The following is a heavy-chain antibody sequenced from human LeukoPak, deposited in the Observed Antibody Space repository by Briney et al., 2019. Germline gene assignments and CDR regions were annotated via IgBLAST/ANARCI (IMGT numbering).Heavy chain of an antibody. CDR1: GYSFTSYR. Sequence: GESLKISCKGSGYSFTSYRIGWVRQMPGKGLEWMGIIYPGDSDTRYSPSFQGQVTISADESISTAYLQWSSLKASDTAMYYCARLRYCSSTSCYGYYFDYWGQGTLVTVSS. CDR3: ARLRYCSSTSCYGYYFDY. CDR2: IYPGDSDT. D-gene: IGHD2-2*01. J-gene: IGHJ4*02. V-gene: IGHV5-51*01.